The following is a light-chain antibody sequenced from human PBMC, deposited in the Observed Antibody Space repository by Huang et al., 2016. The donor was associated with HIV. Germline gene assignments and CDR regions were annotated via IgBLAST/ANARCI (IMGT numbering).Light chain of an antibody. J-gene: IGKJ5*01. CDR2: WAS. V-gene: IGKV4-1*01. Sequence: DIVMTQSPDSLAVSLGERATINCKSSQNVLYSSNNKNYLAWYQKKPGQPPKLLIYWASTRESGFPDRFSGSGSGTEFTLTIGSLQAEDVAVYYCQQYYSRPPTFGQGTRLEMK. CDR3: QQYYSRPPT. CDR1: QNVLYSSNNKNY.